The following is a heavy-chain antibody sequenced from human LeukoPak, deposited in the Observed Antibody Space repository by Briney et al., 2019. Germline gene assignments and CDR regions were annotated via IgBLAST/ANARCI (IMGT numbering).Heavy chain of an antibody. J-gene: IGHJ4*02. CDR1: GFTFSSYA. CDR2: ISYDGSNK. CDR3: ARGGRWLQLGDFDY. D-gene: IGHD5-24*01. V-gene: IGHV3-30*04. Sequence: GGSLRLSCAASGFTFSSYAMHWVRQAPGKGLERVAVISYDGSNKYYADSVKGRFTISRDNSKNTLYLQMNSLRAEDTAVYYCARGGRWLQLGDFDYWGQGTLVTVSS.